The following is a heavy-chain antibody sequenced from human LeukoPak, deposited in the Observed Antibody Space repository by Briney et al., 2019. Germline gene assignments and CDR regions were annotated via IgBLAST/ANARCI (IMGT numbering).Heavy chain of an antibody. CDR2: ISGGGGST. D-gene: IGHD2-8*01. CDR3: AKVNGPGDY. CDR1: GFTFTSYS. J-gene: IGHJ4*02. V-gene: IGHV3-23*01. Sequence: PGGSLRLSCAASGFTFTSYSMNWVRQAPGKGLEWVSTISGGGGSTYYADSVKGRFTISRDNSRNTLYLQMNSLRAEDTAVYYCAKVNGPGDYWGQGTLVIVSS.